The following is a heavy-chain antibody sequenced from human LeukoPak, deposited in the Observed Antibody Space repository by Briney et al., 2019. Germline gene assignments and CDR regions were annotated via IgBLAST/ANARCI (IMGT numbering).Heavy chain of an antibody. D-gene: IGHD1-1*01. CDR1: GYTFTGYY. CDR3: ARESRTTGTTSTD. J-gene: IGHJ4*02. CDR2: INPTSGGT. Sequence: VASVKVSCKASGYTFTGYYVHWVRQAPGQGLEWMGWINPTSGGTSYAQKSQGRVTMTRDTSISTAYMELSSLRSDDTAVYYCARESRTTGTTSTDWGQGTLVTVSS. V-gene: IGHV1-2*02.